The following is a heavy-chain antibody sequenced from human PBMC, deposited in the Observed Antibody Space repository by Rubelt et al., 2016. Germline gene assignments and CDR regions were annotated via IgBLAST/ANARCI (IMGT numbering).Heavy chain of an antibody. CDR2: INPSGSGT. CDR3: AKGGSDGLSYYLFDS. J-gene: IGHJ4*02. CDR1: GFTFTNYA. Sequence: EVQLLESGGGLVQPGGSLRLSCAASGFTFTNYAMTWVRQAPGKGLDWVSTINPSGSGTNYADSVKGRFTISRDNSRNTLYLQMNGRRAEDTAGYYGAKGGSDGLSYYLFDSWGQGTLVTVSS. D-gene: IGHD3-9*01. V-gene: IGHV3-23*01.